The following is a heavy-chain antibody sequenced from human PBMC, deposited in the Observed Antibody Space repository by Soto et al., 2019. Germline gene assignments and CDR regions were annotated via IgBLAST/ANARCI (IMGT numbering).Heavy chain of an antibody. CDR3: ARFSYSSGYYYYYYGMDV. D-gene: IGHD3-22*01. Sequence: SETLSLTCAVYGGSFSGYYWSWIRQPPGKGLEWIGEINHSGSTNYNPSLKSRVTISVDTSKNQFSPKLSSVTAADTAVYYCARFSYSSGYYYYYYGMDVWGQGTTVTVSS. J-gene: IGHJ6*02. V-gene: IGHV4-34*01. CDR2: INHSGST. CDR1: GGSFSGYY.